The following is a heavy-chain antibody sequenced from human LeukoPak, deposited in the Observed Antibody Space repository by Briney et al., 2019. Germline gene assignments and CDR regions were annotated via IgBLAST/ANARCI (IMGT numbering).Heavy chain of an antibody. Sequence: ASVKVSCKASGYTFTSYYMHWVRQAPGQGLEWMGIINPSGGSTSYAQKFQGRVTMTRDMSTSTVYMELSSLRSEDTAVYYCARDLIGYSYGYNWFDPWGQGTLVTVSS. J-gene: IGHJ5*02. CDR1: GYTFTSYY. CDR2: INPSGGST. D-gene: IGHD5-18*01. CDR3: ARDLIGYSYGYNWFDP. V-gene: IGHV1-46*01.